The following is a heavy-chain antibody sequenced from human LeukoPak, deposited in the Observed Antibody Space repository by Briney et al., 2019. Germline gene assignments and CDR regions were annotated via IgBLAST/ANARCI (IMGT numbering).Heavy chain of an antibody. CDR2: IYYSGST. Sequence: PSETLSLTCTVSGGSISSSRYYWGWIRQPPGKGLEWIGSIYYSGSTYYNPSLKSRVTISVDTSKNQFSLKLSSVTAADTAVYYCARERDLLYYYYMDVWGKGTTVTVSS. CDR3: ARERDLLYYYYMDV. J-gene: IGHJ6*03. D-gene: IGHD1-26*01. V-gene: IGHV4-39*02. CDR1: GGSISSSRYY.